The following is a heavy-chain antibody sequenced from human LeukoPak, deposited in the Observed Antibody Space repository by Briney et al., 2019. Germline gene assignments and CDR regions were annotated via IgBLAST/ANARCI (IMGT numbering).Heavy chain of an antibody. D-gene: IGHD6-13*01. Sequence: ASVKVSCKVSGYTLSELSMYWVRQAPGKGLEWMGGFDPEDGETLYAQKFQGRVTMTEDTSTNTAYMELSSLRSEDTAVYYCGTISFSSSWYLEYFQHWGQGTLVTVSS. CDR3: GTISFSSSWYLEYFQH. V-gene: IGHV1-24*01. CDR1: GYTLSELS. J-gene: IGHJ1*01. CDR2: FDPEDGET.